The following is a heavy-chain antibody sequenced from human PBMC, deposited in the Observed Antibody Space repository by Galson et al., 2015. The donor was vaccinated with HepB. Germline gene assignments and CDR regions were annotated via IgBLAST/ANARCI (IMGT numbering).Heavy chain of an antibody. CDR2: INPSGGST. V-gene: IGHV1-46*03. D-gene: IGHD3-16*02. J-gene: IGHJ4*02. CDR3: ARTPPYYDYIWGSYRPSSPFDY. Sequence: SVKVSCKASGYTFTSYYMHWVRQAPGQGLEWMGIINPSGGSTSYAQKFQGRVTMTRDTSTSTVYMELSSLRSEDTAVYYCARTPPYYDYIWGSYRPSSPFDYWGQGTLVTVSS. CDR1: GYTFTSYY.